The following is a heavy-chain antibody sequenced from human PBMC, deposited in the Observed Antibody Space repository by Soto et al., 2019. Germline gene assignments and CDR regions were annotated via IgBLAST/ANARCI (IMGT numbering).Heavy chain of an antibody. V-gene: IGHV1-2*02. CDR1: GYTFTGYY. CDR3: ARDLIAVAGTREGY. CDR2: INPNSGGT. D-gene: IGHD6-19*01. Sequence: ASVKVSCKASGYTFTGYYMHWVRQAPGQGLEWMGWINPNSGGTNYAQKFQGRVTMTRDTSISAAYMELSRLRSDDTAVYYCARDLIAVAGTREGYWGQGTLVTVSS. J-gene: IGHJ4*02.